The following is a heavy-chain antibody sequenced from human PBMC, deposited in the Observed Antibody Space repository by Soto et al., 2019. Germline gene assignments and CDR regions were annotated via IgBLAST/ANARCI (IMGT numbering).Heavy chain of an antibody. CDR3: ARESGETWDYEAS. CDR2: LNTYGNT. V-gene: IGHV4-4*07. D-gene: IGHD1-7*01. CDR1: GGSISSYR. J-gene: IGHJ5*02. Sequence: QVQLQESGPGLVRPSETLSLTCTVSGGSISSYRWSWIRQPAGKGLEWIGRLNTYGNTHYNPSLKSRVTVSVDTSRNQFFLTLRSVTAADSAVYHFARESGETWDYEASWGQGTPVTVSS.